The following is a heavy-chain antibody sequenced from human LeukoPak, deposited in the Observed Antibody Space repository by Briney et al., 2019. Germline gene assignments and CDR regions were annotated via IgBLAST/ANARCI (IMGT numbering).Heavy chain of an antibody. J-gene: IGHJ5*02. V-gene: IGHV3-66*01. CDR3: ARDRGGDGFDP. CDR2: IYSGGST. Sequence: GGSLRLSCAASGFTFSSYSMCWVRQAPGKGLEWVSVIYSGGSTYYADSVKGRFTISRDNSKNTLYLQMNSLRAEDTAVYYCARDRGGDGFDPWGQGTLVTVSS. CDR1: GFTFSSYS. D-gene: IGHD3-16*01.